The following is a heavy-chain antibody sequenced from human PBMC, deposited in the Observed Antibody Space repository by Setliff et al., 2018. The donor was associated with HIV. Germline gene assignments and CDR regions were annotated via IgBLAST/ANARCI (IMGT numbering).Heavy chain of an antibody. V-gene: IGHV4-4*07. CDR1: GRSINYYY. J-gene: IGHJ5*02. CDR2: IHSNGNT. Sequence: SETLSLTCTVSGRSINYYYWNWIRQPAGKGLEWLGRIHSNGNTNFNPSLKSRINMSVDMSKNQVSMKLTSVTAADTALYYCARGRKAVGDWFDPWGQGIQVTVSS. CDR3: ARGRKAVGDWFDP. D-gene: IGHD1-26*01.